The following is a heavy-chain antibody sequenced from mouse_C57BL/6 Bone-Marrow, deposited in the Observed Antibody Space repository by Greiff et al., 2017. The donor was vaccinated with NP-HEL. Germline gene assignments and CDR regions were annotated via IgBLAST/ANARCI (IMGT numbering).Heavy chain of an antibody. CDR1: GYAFSSSW. J-gene: IGHJ3*01. CDR3: ARRGGWLLSWFAY. Sequence: VQLQQSGPELVKPGASVKISCKASGYAFSSSWMNWVKQRPGKGLEWIGRIYPGDGDTNYNGKFKGKATLTADKSSSTAYMQLSSLTSEDSAVYFCARRGGWLLSWFAYWGQGTLVTVSA. D-gene: IGHD2-3*01. CDR2: IYPGDGDT. V-gene: IGHV1-82*01.